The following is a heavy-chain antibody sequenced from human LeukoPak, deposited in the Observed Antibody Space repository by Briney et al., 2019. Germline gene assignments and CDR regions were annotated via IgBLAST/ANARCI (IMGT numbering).Heavy chain of an antibody. CDR3: ARDSTWLLDY. CDR1: GFTFSSRW. CDR2: IKEDGSVK. V-gene: IGHV3-7*03. D-gene: IGHD6-19*01. Sequence: PGGSLRLSCTASGFTFSSRWMTWVRRPPGKGLEWVANIKEDGSVKYYVDSVKGRFTISRDNTKNVLYLQMNSLRADDTAVYFCARDSTWLLDYWGQGTLITASS. J-gene: IGHJ4*02.